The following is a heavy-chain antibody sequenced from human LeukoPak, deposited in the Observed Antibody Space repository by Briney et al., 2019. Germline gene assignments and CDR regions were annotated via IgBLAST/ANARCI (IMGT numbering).Heavy chain of an antibody. J-gene: IGHJ4*02. V-gene: IGHV1-18*01. CDR3: ARDTGIAVAGTGDFDY. D-gene: IGHD6-13*01. CDR1: GYTFTSYG. CDR2: ISGYNGKT. Sequence: GASVKVSCKASGYTFTSYGISWVRQAPEQGLEWMGWISGYNGKTNYAQKLQGRVTMTTDTSTSTAYMELRSLRSDDTAVYYCARDTGIAVAGTGDFDYWGQGTLVTVSS.